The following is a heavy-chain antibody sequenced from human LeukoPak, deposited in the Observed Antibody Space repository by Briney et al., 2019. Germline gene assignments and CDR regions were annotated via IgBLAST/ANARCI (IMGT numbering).Heavy chain of an antibody. CDR2: IIPIFGTA. Sequence: SVKVSCKASGGTFSGYAISWVRQAPGQGLEWMGGIIPIFGTANYAQKFQGRVTITTDESTSTAYMELSSLRSEDTAVYYCARDRLSSSSGYYYYYMDVWGKGTTVTVSS. J-gene: IGHJ6*03. CDR1: GGTFSGYA. D-gene: IGHD6-6*01. CDR3: ARDRLSSSSGYYYYYMDV. V-gene: IGHV1-69*05.